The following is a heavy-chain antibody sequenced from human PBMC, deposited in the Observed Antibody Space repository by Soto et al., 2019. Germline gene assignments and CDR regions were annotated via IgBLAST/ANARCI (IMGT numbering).Heavy chain of an antibody. J-gene: IGHJ4*02. D-gene: IGHD3-22*01. V-gene: IGHV1-18*04. Sequence: SVQVSCKASGYTFTSYGISWVRQAPGQGLEWMGWISAYNGNTNYAQKLQGRVTMTTDTSTSTAYMELRSLRSDDTAVYYCARASGSTYYYDSSGYTSKGYFDYWGQGNLVTVYS. CDR3: ARASGSTYYYDSSGYTSKGYFDY. CDR2: ISAYNGNT. CDR1: GYTFTSYG.